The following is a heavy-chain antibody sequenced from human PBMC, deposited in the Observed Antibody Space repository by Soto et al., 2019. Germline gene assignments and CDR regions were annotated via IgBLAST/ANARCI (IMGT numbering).Heavy chain of an antibody. D-gene: IGHD3-22*01. CDR3: ARGQRGRDYYDSSGYGPSDY. Sequence: PGGSLRLSCAASGFTFSSYAMHWVRQAPGKGLEWVAVISYDGSNKYYADSVKGRFTISRDNSKSTLYLQMNSLRAEDTAVYYCARGQRGRDYYDSSGYGPSDYWGQGTLVTVSS. V-gene: IGHV3-30-3*01. CDR1: GFTFSSYA. CDR2: ISYDGSNK. J-gene: IGHJ4*02.